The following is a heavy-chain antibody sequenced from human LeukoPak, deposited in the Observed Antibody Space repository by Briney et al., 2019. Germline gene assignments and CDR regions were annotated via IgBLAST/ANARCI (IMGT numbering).Heavy chain of an antibody. V-gene: IGHV3-7*01. J-gene: IGHJ5*02. D-gene: IGHD4-17*01. CDR3: ARAPGEGWFDP. CDR1: GFTFSSYW. CDR2: IKQDGSEK. Sequence: PGGSLRLSCAASGFTFSSYWMSWVRQAPGKGLEWVASIKQDGSEKYHVDSVKGRFTISRDNAKNSLYLQMNSLRAEDTALYYCARAPGEGWFDPWGQGTLVTVSS.